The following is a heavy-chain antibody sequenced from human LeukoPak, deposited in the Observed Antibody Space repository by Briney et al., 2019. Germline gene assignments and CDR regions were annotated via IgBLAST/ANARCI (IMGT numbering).Heavy chain of an antibody. CDR3: ARGLASGSGYYLYQDYYYMDV. Sequence: PSETLSLTCTVSGGSISSSSYYWGWIRQPPGKGLEWIGSIYYSGSTYYNPSLKSRVTISVDTSKNQFSLKLSSVTAADTAVYYCARGLASGSGYYLYQDYYYMDVWGKGTTVTVSS. J-gene: IGHJ6*03. CDR1: GGSISSSSYY. D-gene: IGHD3-22*01. CDR2: IYYSGST. V-gene: IGHV4-39*07.